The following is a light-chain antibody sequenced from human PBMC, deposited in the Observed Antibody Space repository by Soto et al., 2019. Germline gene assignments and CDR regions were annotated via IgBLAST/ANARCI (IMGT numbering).Light chain of an antibody. CDR2: GAS. CDR1: QSVSSSY. Sequence: EIVLTQSPGTLSLSPGERATLSCRASQSVSSSYLAWFQQKPGQAPRLLIYGASSRATGIPDRFSGTGSGTDFTLTSIRLEPEDFTVYYCQQYGSSPKAFGGGPKVEIK. V-gene: IGKV3-20*01. CDR3: QQYGSSPKA. J-gene: IGKJ4*01.